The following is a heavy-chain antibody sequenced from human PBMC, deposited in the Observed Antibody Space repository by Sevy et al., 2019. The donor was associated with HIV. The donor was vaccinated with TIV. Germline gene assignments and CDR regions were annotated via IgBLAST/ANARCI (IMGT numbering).Heavy chain of an antibody. D-gene: IGHD1-1*01. Sequence: GGSLRLSCAASGFTFSDYYMSWIRQAPGKGLEWVSYISSSGSTIYYAGSVKGRFTISRDNAKNSLYLQMNSLRAEDTAVYYCARDLQYNWNDGGAFDIWGQGTMVTVSS. J-gene: IGHJ3*02. CDR1: GFTFSDYY. V-gene: IGHV3-11*01. CDR2: ISSSGSTI. CDR3: ARDLQYNWNDGGAFDI.